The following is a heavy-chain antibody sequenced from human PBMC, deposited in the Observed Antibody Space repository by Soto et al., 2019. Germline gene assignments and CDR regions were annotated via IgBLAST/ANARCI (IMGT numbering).Heavy chain of an antibody. CDR2: IFYTANG. CDR1: GGSVSHYY. D-gene: IGHD6-19*01. V-gene: IGHV4-59*02. J-gene: IGHJ5*02. CDR3: ASHGGRWLIRPCWS. Sequence: SETLSLTCSVSGGSVSHYYWSWIWQCPGKGLDWIGFIFYTANGNYNPSLKSRVSMSVSMSKNQFSLTLTPVTAADTAMYYCASHGGRWLIRPCWSWGQGTLV.